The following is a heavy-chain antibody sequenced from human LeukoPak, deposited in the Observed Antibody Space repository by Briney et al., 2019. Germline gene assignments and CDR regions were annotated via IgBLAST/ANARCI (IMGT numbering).Heavy chain of an antibody. J-gene: IGHJ6*03. CDR2: INEDGSEK. D-gene: IGHD5-24*01. CDR3: ARGETMDV. V-gene: IGHV3-7*01. Sequence: GGSLRLSCVALGFIFETYWMRWVGQAPGKGPEWVANINEDGSEKQYVGSVRGRCTISTDNADNSLHLQMNSLRPEDMAVYYCARGETMDVWGKGTTVTVSS. CDR1: GFIFETYW.